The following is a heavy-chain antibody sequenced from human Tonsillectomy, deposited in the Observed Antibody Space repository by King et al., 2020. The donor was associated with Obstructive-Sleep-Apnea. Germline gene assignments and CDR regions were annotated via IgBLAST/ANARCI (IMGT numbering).Heavy chain of an antibody. V-gene: IGHV1-69*04. CDR2: ISPFRVIA. CDR3: ARDRGSSWFEYFQH. D-gene: IGHD6-13*01. CDR1: GGTFSSYA. Sequence: VQLVQSGAELKKPGSSVKVSCKASGGTFSSYAISLVRQAPGQGLEWLGGISPFRVIANYAQKFQGRVTITADKSTSTAYMELSSLRSEDTAVYYCARDRGSSWFEYFQHWGQGTLVTVSS. J-gene: IGHJ1*01.